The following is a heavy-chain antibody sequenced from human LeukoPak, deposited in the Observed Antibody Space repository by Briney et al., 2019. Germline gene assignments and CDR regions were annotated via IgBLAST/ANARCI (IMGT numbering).Heavy chain of an antibody. Sequence: ASVKVSCKASGYTFTSYYMHWVRQAPGQGLEWMGIINPSGGSTSYAQKFQGRVTMTRDMSTSTVYMELSSLRSEDTAVYYCARSSPKNYDFWSGFDYWGQGTLVTVSS. V-gene: IGHV1-46*01. CDR1: GYTFTSYY. D-gene: IGHD3-3*01. CDR3: ARSSPKNYDFWSGFDY. J-gene: IGHJ4*02. CDR2: INPSGGST.